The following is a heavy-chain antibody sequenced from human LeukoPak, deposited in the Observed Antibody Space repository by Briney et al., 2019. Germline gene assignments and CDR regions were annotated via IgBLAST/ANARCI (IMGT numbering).Heavy chain of an antibody. J-gene: IGHJ4*02. CDR2: ISSSSSYI. CDR3: ASVSSSSWDPFDY. V-gene: IGHV3-21*04. D-gene: IGHD6-13*01. CDR1: GFTFSSYS. Sequence: GGSLRLSCAASGFTFSSYSMNWVRQAPGKGLEWVSSISSSSSYIYYADSVKGRFTISRDNSKNTLYLQMNSLRAEDTAVYYCASVSSSSWDPFDYWGQGTLVTVSS.